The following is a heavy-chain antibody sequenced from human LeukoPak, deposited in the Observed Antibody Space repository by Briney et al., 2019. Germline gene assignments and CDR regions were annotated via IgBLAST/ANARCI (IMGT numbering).Heavy chain of an antibody. V-gene: IGHV5-51*01. CDR3: AKAHQPNYYFSPDY. CDR1: RYSFTSYW. J-gene: IGHJ4*02. Sequence: GESLKISCKGSRYSFTSYWIGWVRQMPGKGLEWMGIIYPGDSDTRYSPSFQGQVTISADKSISTAYLQWNSLRAEDTAVYYCAKAHQPNYYFSPDYWGQGTLVTVSS. CDR2: IYPGDSDT. D-gene: IGHD3-10*01.